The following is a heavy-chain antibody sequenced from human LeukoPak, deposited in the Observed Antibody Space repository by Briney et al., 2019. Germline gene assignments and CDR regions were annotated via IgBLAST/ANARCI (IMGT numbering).Heavy chain of an antibody. CDR3: AKDLDLSTVVTSY. V-gene: IGHV3-30*18. CDR1: GFTFSRYG. CDR2: ISYDGSNK. Sequence: PGGSLRLSCAASGFTFSRYGMHWVRQAPGKGLEWVAVISYDGSNKYYADSVKGRFTISRDNSKNTLYLQMNSLRAEDTAVYYCAKDLDLSTVVTSYWGQGTLVTVSS. J-gene: IGHJ4*02. D-gene: IGHD4-23*01.